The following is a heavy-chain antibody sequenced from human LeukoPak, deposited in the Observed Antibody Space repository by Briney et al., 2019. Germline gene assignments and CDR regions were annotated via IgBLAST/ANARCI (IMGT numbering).Heavy chain of an antibody. CDR1: GFTFSSYE. Sequence: GSLRLSCAASGFTFSSYEMNWVRQAPGKGLEWVSVIYSGGRTYYADSVKGRFTISRDNSKNTLYLQMNRLRAEDTAVYYCARAGPSSSWHQFDYWGQGTLVTVSS. CDR2: IYSGGRT. CDR3: ARAGPSSSWHQFDY. D-gene: IGHD6-13*01. V-gene: IGHV3-66*01. J-gene: IGHJ4*02.